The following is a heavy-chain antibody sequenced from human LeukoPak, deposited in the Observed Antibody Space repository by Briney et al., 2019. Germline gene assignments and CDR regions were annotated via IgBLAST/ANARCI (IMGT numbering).Heavy chain of an antibody. D-gene: IGHD1-26*01. CDR1: GGTFSSYA. Sequence: ASVKVSCKASGGTFSSYAISWVRQAPGQGLEWMGGIIPIFGTANYAQKFQGRVTITTDESTSTAYMELSSLRSDDTAVYYCARARSGSYYECIDYWGQGTLVTVSS. CDR3: ARARSGSYYECIDY. V-gene: IGHV1-69*05. CDR2: IIPIFGTA. J-gene: IGHJ4*02.